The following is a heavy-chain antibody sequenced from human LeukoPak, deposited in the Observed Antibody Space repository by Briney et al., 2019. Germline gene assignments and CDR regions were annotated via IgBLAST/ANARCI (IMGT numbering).Heavy chain of an antibody. D-gene: IGHD3-10*01. J-gene: IGHJ6*02. Sequence: ASVKVSCKASGYTFTSYDINWVRQATGQGLEWMGWMNPNSGNTGYAQKFQGRVTMTRNTSISTAYMELSSLGSEDTAVYYCATESMVRGVRPDEYYYYGMDVWGQGTTVTVSS. CDR2: MNPNSGNT. CDR3: ATESMVRGVRPDEYYYYGMDV. CDR1: GYTFTSYD. V-gene: IGHV1-8*01.